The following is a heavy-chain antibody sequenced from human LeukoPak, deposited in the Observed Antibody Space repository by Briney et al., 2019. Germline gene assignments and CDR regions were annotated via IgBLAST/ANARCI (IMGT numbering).Heavy chain of an antibody. CDR3: ARDDYGDTNFDS. J-gene: IGHJ4*02. V-gene: IGHV3-21*01. CDR1: GFTLSSYS. Sequence: GGSLRLSCAASGFTLSSYSMNWVRQAPGKGLEWVSSISSSNSYIYYADSVKGRFTISRDNAKNSLYLQMTSLRAEDTAVYYCARDDYGDTNFDSWGQGTLVTVSS. CDR2: ISSSNSYI. D-gene: IGHD4-17*01.